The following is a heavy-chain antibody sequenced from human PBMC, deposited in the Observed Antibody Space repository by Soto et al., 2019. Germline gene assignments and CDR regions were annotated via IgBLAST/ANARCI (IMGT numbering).Heavy chain of an antibody. CDR3: ARRDDYVFWFDP. CDR1: GGSISSSSYY. CDR2: IYYSGST. J-gene: IGHJ5*02. Sequence: SETLSLTCTVSGGSISSSSYYWGWIRQPPGKGLEWIGSIYYSGSTYYNPSLKSRVTISVDTSKNQFSLKLSSVTAADTAVYYCARRDDYVFWFDPWGQGTLVTVSS. V-gene: IGHV4-39*01. D-gene: IGHD4-17*01.